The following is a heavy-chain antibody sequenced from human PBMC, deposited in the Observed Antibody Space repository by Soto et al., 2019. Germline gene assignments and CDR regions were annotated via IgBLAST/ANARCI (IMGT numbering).Heavy chain of an antibody. J-gene: IGHJ6*03. CDR2: INSDGSST. Sequence: EVQLVESGGGLVQPGGSLRLSCAASGFIFSNSWMHWVRQAPGKGLEWVSRINSDGSSTDYADSVKGRFTISRDNAKNTLYLQMNSLRAEDTALYYCARDWSGPGNSAYYYYNMDVWGKGTTVTVSS. CDR3: ARDWSGPGNSAYYYYNMDV. V-gene: IGHV3-74*01. D-gene: IGHD3-3*01. CDR1: GFIFSNSW.